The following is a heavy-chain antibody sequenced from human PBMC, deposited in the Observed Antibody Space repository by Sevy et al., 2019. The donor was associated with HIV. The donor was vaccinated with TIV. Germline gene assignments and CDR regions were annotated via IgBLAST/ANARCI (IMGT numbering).Heavy chain of an antibody. J-gene: IGHJ6*02. CDR3: ARGEYCSSTSCYRYYYYGMDV. Sequence: SETLSLTCAVYGGSFSGYYWSWIRQPPGKGLEWIGEINHSGSTNYNPSLKSRVTISVDTSKNQFSLKLGSVTAADTAVYYCARGEYCSSTSCYRYYYYGMDVWGQGTTVTVSS. CDR2: INHSGST. CDR1: GGSFSGYY. V-gene: IGHV4-34*01. D-gene: IGHD2-2*01.